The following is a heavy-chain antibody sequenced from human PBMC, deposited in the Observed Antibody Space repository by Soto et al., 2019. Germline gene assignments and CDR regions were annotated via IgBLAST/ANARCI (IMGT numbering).Heavy chain of an antibody. D-gene: IGHD4-17*01. V-gene: IGHV3-30*04. CDR2: IGHDGINK. J-gene: IGHJ4*02. CDR3: ARDPVPGAPDYFDC. CDR1: GFVFGNYA. Sequence: QVQLVESGGGVVQPGRSLRLSCAASGFVFGNYAMHWVRQAPGKGPEWMTVIGHDGINKYYADSVRGRFTISRDDSKNTLYLQMNSLRVEDSAVYHCARDPVPGAPDYFDCWGQGTLVTVSS.